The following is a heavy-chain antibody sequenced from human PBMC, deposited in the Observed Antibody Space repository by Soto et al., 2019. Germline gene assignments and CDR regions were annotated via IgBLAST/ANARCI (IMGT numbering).Heavy chain of an antibody. D-gene: IGHD7-27*01. Sequence: QVQLVQSGAEVKKPGASVKVSCKASGYTFTSDDINWVRQATGQGLEGMGWMNRNSGNTGYAQKFQGRVTMTWNTSTSTAYMEMSSLRSEDTDVYYCERESRLGIDGMDVWGQGTTVTVSS. V-gene: IGHV1-8*01. CDR2: MNRNSGNT. J-gene: IGHJ6*02. CDR3: ERESRLGIDGMDV. CDR1: GYTFTSDD.